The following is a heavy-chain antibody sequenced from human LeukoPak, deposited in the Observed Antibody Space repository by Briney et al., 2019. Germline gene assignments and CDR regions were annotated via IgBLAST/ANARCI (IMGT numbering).Heavy chain of an antibody. CDR2: ISSSSSTI. J-gene: IGHJ3*02. Sequence: PGGSLRLSCAASGFTFSSYSMNWVRQAPGKGLEWVSYISSSSSTIYYADSVKGRFTISRDNAKNSLYLQMNSLRAEDTAVYYCAREIYCSGGSCWPDAFDIWGQGTMVTVSS. CDR1: GFTFSSYS. V-gene: IGHV3-48*01. CDR3: AREIYCSGGSCWPDAFDI. D-gene: IGHD2-15*01.